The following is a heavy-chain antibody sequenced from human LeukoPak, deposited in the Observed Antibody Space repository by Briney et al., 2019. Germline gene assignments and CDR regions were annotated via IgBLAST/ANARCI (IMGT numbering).Heavy chain of an antibody. V-gene: IGHV1-69*05. D-gene: IGHD2-2*01. J-gene: IGHJ6*03. CDR1: GGTFSSYA. CDR3: ARGYCSSTSCHYYYMDV. CDR2: IIPIFGTA. Sequence: SVKVSCKASGGTFSSYAISWVRQAPGQGLEWMGGIIPIFGTANYAQKLQGRVTITTDESTSTAYMELSSLRSEDTAVYYCARGYCSSTSCHYYYMDVWGKGTTVTVSS.